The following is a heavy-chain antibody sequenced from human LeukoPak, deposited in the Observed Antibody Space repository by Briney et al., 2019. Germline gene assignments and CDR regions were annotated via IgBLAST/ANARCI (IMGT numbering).Heavy chain of an antibody. CDR1: GGTFSSYA. CDR2: IIPIFGTA. CDR3: ARDPGGVVYFDY. V-gene: IGHV1-69*13. J-gene: IGHJ4*02. Sequence: ASVKVSCKASGGTFSSYAISWVRQAPGQGLEWMGGIIPIFGTANYAQKFQGRVTITADESTSTAYMELSSLRSEDTAVYYCARDPGGVVYFDYWGQGTLVTVSS. D-gene: IGHD2-8*01.